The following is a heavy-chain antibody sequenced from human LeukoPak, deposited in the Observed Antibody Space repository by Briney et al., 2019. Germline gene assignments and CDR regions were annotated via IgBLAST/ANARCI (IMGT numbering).Heavy chain of an antibody. CDR1: GGTFSSYT. V-gene: IGHV1-69*02. Sequence: ASVKVSCKASGGTFSSYTISWVRQAPGQGLXXXXXXXXXLGITNYAQKFQGRVTITADKSTSTAYMELSSLRSEDTAVYYCARYVYYDSSGYPNYYFDYWGQGTLVTVSS. CDR3: ARYVYYDSSGYPNYYFDY. CDR2: XXXXLGIT. D-gene: IGHD3-22*01. J-gene: IGHJ4*02.